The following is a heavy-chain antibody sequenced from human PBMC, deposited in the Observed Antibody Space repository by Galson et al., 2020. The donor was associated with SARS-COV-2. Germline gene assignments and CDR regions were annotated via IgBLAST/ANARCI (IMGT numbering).Heavy chain of an antibody. CDR1: GGSISSGGYY. CDR2: IYYSGST. V-gene: IGHV4-31*03. CDR3: ARGRGEHLYYYYGMDV. D-gene: IGHD2-21*01. Sequence: SETLSLTCTVSGGSISSGGYYWSWIRQHPGKGLEWIGYIYYSGSTYYNPSLKSRVTISVDTSKNQFSLKLSSVTAADTAVYYCARGRGEHLYYYYGMDVWGQGTTVTVSS. J-gene: IGHJ6*02.